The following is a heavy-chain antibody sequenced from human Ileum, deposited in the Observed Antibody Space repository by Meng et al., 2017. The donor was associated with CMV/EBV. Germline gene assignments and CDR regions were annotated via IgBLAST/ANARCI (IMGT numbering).Heavy chain of an antibody. D-gene: IGHD6-6*01. CDR3: ARGGNRIAARPEDY. CDR2: IHHSGKS. Sequence: SETLSLTCTVSGYSISSGYYWGWIRQPPGKGLEWIGSIHHSGKSYYNPSLKSRVTISVDTSKNQFSLKLSSVTAADTAVYYCARGGNRIAARPEDYWGQGTLVTVSS. J-gene: IGHJ4*02. CDR1: GYSISSGYY. V-gene: IGHV4-38-2*02.